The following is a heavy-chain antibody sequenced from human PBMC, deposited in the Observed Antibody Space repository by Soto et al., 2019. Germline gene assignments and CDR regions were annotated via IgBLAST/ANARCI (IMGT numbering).Heavy chain of an antibody. Sequence: GASVKVSCKASGYTLTGYYIHWVRQAPGQGLEWMGWINPNSGGTSYAQKFQGWVTMTRDTSISTAYMALSRLISDDTAVYYCARDNCSGGSCYSDARMDVWGQGTTVTVSS. CDR3: ARDNCSGGSCYSDARMDV. D-gene: IGHD2-15*01. J-gene: IGHJ6*02. CDR2: INPNSGGT. V-gene: IGHV1-2*04. CDR1: GYTLTGYY.